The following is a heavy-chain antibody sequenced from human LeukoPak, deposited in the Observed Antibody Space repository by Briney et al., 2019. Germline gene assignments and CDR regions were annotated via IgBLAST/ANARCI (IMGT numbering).Heavy chain of an antibody. J-gene: IGHJ5*02. Sequence: QSGGSLRLSCAASGFTFSSYGMHWVRQAPGKGLEWVAVISYDGSNKYYADSVKGRFTISRDNSKNTLYLQMNSLRAEDTAVYYCAKMGLPRIVAVAGSRGFWFDPWGQGTLVTVSS. D-gene: IGHD6-19*01. V-gene: IGHV3-30*18. CDR3: AKMGLPRIVAVAGSRGFWFDP. CDR2: ISYDGSNK. CDR1: GFTFSSYG.